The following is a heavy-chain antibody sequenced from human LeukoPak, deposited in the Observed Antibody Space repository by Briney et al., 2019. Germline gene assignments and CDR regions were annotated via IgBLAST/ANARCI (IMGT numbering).Heavy chain of an antibody. Sequence: PAGTLTLTCAASGFTISNFWWHWVRQAPGKGLVWVSRINSDGSSTTYADPVKGRFTISRDNTKNTLYLQGNSLRAEDTAVYYCARGAARCSGGHCYPDWGRGTLVTVSS. CDR2: INSDGSST. D-gene: IGHD2-15*01. CDR1: GFTISNFW. J-gene: IGHJ4*02. V-gene: IGHV3-74*01. CDR3: ARGAARCSGGHCYPD.